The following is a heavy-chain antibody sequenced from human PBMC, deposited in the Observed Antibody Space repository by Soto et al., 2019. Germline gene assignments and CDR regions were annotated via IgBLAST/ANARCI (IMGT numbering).Heavy chain of an antibody. Sequence: EVQLVESGGGLVQPGGSLRLSCAASGFTFSSYWMHWVRQAPGKGLVWVSRINSDGSSTSYADSVKGRFTISRDNAKNTLYLQMSNLRAEDTAVYYCVRTSLVVAAATREDYWGQGTLVTVSS. CDR3: VRTSLVVAAATREDY. CDR1: GFTFSSYW. D-gene: IGHD2-15*01. V-gene: IGHV3-74*01. J-gene: IGHJ4*02. CDR2: INSDGSST.